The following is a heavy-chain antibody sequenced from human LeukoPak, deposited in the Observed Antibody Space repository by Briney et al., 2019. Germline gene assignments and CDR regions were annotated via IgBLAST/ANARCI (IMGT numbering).Heavy chain of an antibody. CDR3: ARSSGWKYNIDY. V-gene: IGHV1-18*01. D-gene: IGHD6-19*01. CDR2: ISVYNGNT. CDR1: GYTFTSYG. Sequence: ASVKVSCKASGYTFTSYGISWVRQAPGQGLEWMGWISVYNGNTNYAQKFQGRVTMTRDTSISTAYMELSRLRSDDTAMYYCARSSGWKYNIDYWGQGTLVTVSS. J-gene: IGHJ4*02.